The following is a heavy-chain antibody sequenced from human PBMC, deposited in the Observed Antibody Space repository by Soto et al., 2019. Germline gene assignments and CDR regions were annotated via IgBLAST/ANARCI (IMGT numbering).Heavy chain of an antibody. Sequence: EVQLLESGGGLVQPGGSLRLSCAASGFTFSSFAMSWVRQAPGKGLEWVSAISGSGGTTYYADSVKGRFTISRDNSKNTMYLQMNSLRTEDTAAYYCAKDQGYCSGGSCYDYWGQGTLVTVSS. CDR2: ISGSGGTT. J-gene: IGHJ4*02. CDR3: AKDQGYCSGGSCYDY. D-gene: IGHD2-15*01. V-gene: IGHV3-23*01. CDR1: GFTFSSFA.